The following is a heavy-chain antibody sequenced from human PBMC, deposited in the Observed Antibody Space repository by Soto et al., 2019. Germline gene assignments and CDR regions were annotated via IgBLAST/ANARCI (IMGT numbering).Heavy chain of an antibody. V-gene: IGHV4-59*08. Sequence: PSETLSLTCTVSGGSISSYYWSWIRQPPGKGLEWIGYIFYSGSTNYNPSLKSRVTISVDTSKNQFSLKLTSVTAADTAVYYCARHPTVTEYYFDYWGQGTLVTVSS. CDR3: ARHPTVTEYYFDY. CDR2: IFYSGST. J-gene: IGHJ4*02. CDR1: GGSISSYY. D-gene: IGHD4-17*01.